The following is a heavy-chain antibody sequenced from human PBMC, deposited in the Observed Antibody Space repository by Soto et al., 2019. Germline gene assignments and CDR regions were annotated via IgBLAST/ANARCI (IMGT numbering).Heavy chain of an antibody. CDR3: ATRMTTAPY. V-gene: IGHV3-66*01. D-gene: IGHD4-17*01. CDR2: IYSGGGT. Sequence: EERLVQSGGGLVQPGGSLRLSCAASLFVVSDNYMSWVRQAPGEGLEWVALIYSGGGTDYAESVKGRFTISRDKSKNTLYLQMNSLKAEDTGIYYCATRMTTAPYWGQGTVVTVSS. J-gene: IGHJ4*02. CDR1: LFVVSDNY.